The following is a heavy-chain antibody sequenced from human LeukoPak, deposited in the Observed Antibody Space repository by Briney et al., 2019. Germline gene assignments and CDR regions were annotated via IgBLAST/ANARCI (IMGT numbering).Heavy chain of an antibody. J-gene: IGHJ4*02. CDR2: IFHSGSK. V-gene: IGHV4-61*01. CDR3: ASGGLVSRYLDH. CDR1: GGSVSSGSYY. D-gene: IGHD3-9*01. Sequence: PSETLSLTCTVSGGSVSSGSYYWSWIRQPPGKGLEWIGEIFHSGSKNLNPSLKSRLTMSVDESKHEFSLKLTSVTAADTAVYYCASGGLVSRYLDHWGQGALVTVSS.